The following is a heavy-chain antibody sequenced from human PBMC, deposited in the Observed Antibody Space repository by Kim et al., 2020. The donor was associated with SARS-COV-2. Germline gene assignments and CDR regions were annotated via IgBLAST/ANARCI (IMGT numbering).Heavy chain of an antibody. V-gene: IGHV1-2*02. CDR3: AREQEGGNSGAFDI. Sequence: ARKIQGRVTMTRDTSISTDYMELSRLRSDDTAVYYCAREQEGGNSGAFDIWGQGTMVTVSS. J-gene: IGHJ3*02. D-gene: IGHD2-21*02.